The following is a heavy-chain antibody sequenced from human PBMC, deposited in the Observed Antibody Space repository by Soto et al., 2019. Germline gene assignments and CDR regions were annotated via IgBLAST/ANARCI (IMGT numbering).Heavy chain of an antibody. J-gene: IGHJ4*02. V-gene: IGHV3-30*18. CDR1: GFTFRTYG. Sequence: PGGSLRLSCAASGFTFRTYGMHWVGQAPGKGLEWVAFISDDGSQKYYGDSVKGRFTISRDNSKNTLSLRMISLRTEDTSVYYCAKEAPGGWHFFDTWGQGTLVTVSS. CDR2: ISDDGSQK. CDR3: AKEAPGGWHFFDT. D-gene: IGHD6-19*01.